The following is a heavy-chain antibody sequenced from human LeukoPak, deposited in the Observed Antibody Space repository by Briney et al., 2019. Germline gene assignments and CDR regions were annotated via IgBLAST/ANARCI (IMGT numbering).Heavy chain of an antibody. CDR2: ISSSGSTI. J-gene: IGHJ3*02. CDR3: ARDPTDVVIARGAFDI. Sequence: GRSLRLSCAASGFTFSSYEMNWVRQAPGKGLEWVSYISSSGSTIYYADSVKGRFTIYRDNAKNSLYLQMNSLRAEDTGVYNCARDPTDVVIARGAFDIWGQGTMGTVSS. D-gene: IGHD2-15*01. V-gene: IGHV3-48*03. CDR1: GFTFSSYE.